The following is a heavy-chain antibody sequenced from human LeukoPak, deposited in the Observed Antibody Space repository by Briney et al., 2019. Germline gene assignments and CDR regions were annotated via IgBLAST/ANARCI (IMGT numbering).Heavy chain of an antibody. V-gene: IGHV4-59*12. CDR1: GGSISSYY. CDR3: AREMGGSRPTFDP. J-gene: IGHJ5*02. CDR2: IYYSGST. D-gene: IGHD1-26*01. Sequence: SETLSLTCTVSGGSISSYYWSWIRQPPGKGLECIGYIYYSGSTNYNPSLKSRVTISVDTSKNQFSLKLSSVTAADTAVYYCAREMGGSRPTFDPWGQGTLVTVSS.